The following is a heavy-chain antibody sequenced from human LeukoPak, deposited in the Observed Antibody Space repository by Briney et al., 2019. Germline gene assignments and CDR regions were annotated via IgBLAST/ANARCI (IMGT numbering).Heavy chain of an antibody. V-gene: IGHV4-39*01. CDR3: ARRSSAGGNRGWFPN. D-gene: IGHD6-19*01. J-gene: IGHJ4*02. Sequence: SETLSFTCTVSGGSISSSFHYWGWIRQPPGKGLEWIANIYYTGSTYYNPSLKSRVTISVDTSQNQFSLKLSSVTAADTAMYYCARRSSAGGNRGWFPNWGQGTLVTVSS. CDR2: IYYTGST. CDR1: GGSISSSFHY.